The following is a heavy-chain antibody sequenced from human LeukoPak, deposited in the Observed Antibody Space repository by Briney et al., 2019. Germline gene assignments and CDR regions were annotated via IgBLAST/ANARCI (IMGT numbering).Heavy chain of an antibody. Sequence: PSESLSLTCTVSGGSISSSSYYWGWIRQPPGKGLEWIASIYYSGSTYYNPSLKRRVPISVDTSKNQFSLKLSSVTAADTAVYYCARHLFDYSIPGRAAFDIWGQGTMVTVSS. CDR3: ARHLFDYSIPGRAAFDI. CDR2: IYYSGST. V-gene: IGHV4-39*01. D-gene: IGHD3-9*01. J-gene: IGHJ3*02. CDR1: GGSISSSSYY.